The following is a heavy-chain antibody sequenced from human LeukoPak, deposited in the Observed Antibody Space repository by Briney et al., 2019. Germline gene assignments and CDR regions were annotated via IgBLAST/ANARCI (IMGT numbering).Heavy chain of an antibody. CDR1: GFTFSIYA. D-gene: IGHD5-18*01. CDR3: AKVIGSGYSYGSGDY. Sequence: GGSLRLSCAASGFTFSIYAMSWVRQASGKGLEWVSAISGSGGSTYYADSVKGRFTISRDNSKNTLYLQMNSLRAEDTAVYYCAKVIGSGYSYGSGDYWGQGTLVTVSS. V-gene: IGHV3-23*01. J-gene: IGHJ4*02. CDR2: ISGSGGST.